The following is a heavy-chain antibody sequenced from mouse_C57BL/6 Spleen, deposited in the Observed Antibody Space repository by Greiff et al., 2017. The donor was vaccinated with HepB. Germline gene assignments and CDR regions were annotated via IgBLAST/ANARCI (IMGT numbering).Heavy chain of an antibody. V-gene: IGHV1-26*01. CDR2: INPNNGGT. CDR3: ARGSSGFAY. CDR1: GYTFTDYY. D-gene: IGHD3-1*01. Sequence: VQLQQPGPELVKPGASVKISCKASGYTFTDYYMNWVKQSHGKSLEWIGDINPNNGGTSYNQKFKGKATLTVDKSSSTAYMELRSLTSEDSAVYYCARGSSGFAYWGQGTLVTVSA. J-gene: IGHJ3*01.